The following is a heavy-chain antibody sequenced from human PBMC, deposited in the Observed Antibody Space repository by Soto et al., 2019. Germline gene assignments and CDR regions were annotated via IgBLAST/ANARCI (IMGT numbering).Heavy chain of an antibody. Sequence: PSETLSLTCTVSGGSVSSGSYYWSWIRQPPGKGLEWIGYIYYSGSTNYNPSLKSRVTISVDTSKNQFSLKLSSVTAADTAVYYCARLESGTTSDWFDPWGQGTLVTVSS. CDR2: IYYSGST. J-gene: IGHJ5*02. CDR1: GGSVSSGSYY. D-gene: IGHD1-7*01. CDR3: ARLESGTTSDWFDP. V-gene: IGHV4-61*01.